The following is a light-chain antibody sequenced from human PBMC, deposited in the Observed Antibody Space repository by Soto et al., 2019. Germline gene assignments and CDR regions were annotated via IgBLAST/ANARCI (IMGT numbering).Light chain of an antibody. Sequence: QSALTQPRSVSGSPGQSVTISCTGTSSDVGGYNYVSWYQQHPGKAPKLMIYDVSKRPSGVPDRFSGSKSGNTASLTISGLQAEDEADYYCYSYAHNSISYVFGPGTKVTV. J-gene: IGLJ1*01. V-gene: IGLV2-11*01. CDR1: SSDVGGYNY. CDR2: DVS. CDR3: YSYAHNSISYV.